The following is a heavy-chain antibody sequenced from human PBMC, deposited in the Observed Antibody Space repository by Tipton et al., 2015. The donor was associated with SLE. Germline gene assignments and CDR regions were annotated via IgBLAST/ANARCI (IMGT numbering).Heavy chain of an antibody. CDR2: IYYTVTTT. D-gene: IGHD5-18*01. CDR1: GGSVSSSSKY. Sequence: TLSLTCTISGGSVSSSSKYWAWIRQPPGKGLEWIGSIYYTVTTTYYNSFLKSRVTMSVDTSKNQFSLRLTSVIAADTAVYYCARLHGYSYGLNWFDPWGQGTLISVSS. J-gene: IGHJ5*02. CDR3: ARLHGYSYGLNWFDP. V-gene: IGHV4-39*07.